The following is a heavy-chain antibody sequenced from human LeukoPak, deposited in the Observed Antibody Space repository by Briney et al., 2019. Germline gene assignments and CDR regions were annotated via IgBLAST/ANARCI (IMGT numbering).Heavy chain of an antibody. D-gene: IGHD6-13*01. Sequence: SGTLSLTCTVSGGSISSSSYYWGWIRQPPGKGLEWIGSIYYSGSTYHNPSLKSRVTISGDTPKNQFSLKLTSVTAADTAMYYCARQQIAASVPYYFDYRGQGTLVTASA. CDR2: IYYSGST. V-gene: IGHV4-39*01. CDR1: GGSISSSSYY. CDR3: ARQQIAASVPYYFDY. J-gene: IGHJ4*02.